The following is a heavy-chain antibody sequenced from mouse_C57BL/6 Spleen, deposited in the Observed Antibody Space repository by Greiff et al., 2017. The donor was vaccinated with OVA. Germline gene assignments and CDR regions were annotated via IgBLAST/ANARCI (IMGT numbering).Heavy chain of an antibody. V-gene: IGHV1-18*01. D-gene: IGHD1-1*01. CDR1: GYTFTDYN. Sequence: VQLKESGPELVKPGASVKIPCKASGYTFTDYNMDWVKQSHGKSLEWIGDINPNNGGTIYNQKFKGKATLTVDKSSSTAYMELRSLTSEDTAVYYCARFYYYGSSSHWYFDVWGTGTTVTVSS. J-gene: IGHJ1*03. CDR3: ARFYYYGSSSHWYFDV. CDR2: INPNNGGT.